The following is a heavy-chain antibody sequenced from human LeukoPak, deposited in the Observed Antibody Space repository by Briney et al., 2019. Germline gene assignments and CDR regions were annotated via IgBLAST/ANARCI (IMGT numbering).Heavy chain of an antibody. Sequence: PSETLSLTCTVSGGSISSYYWSWIRQPPGKGLEWIGYIYYSGSTNYNPSLKSRVTISVDTSKNQFSLKLSSVTAADTAVYYCAREGSYYDSSGYYYWGQGTLVTVSS. J-gene: IGHJ4*02. CDR1: GGSISSYY. CDR2: IYYSGST. CDR3: AREGSYYDSSGYYY. D-gene: IGHD3-22*01. V-gene: IGHV4-59*01.